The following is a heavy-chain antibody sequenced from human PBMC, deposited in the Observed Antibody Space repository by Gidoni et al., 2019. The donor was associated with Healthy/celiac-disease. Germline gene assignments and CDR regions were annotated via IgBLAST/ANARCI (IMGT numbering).Heavy chain of an antibody. CDR1: GYTFTSYA. CDR3: ASPSSGGSLRDYYYGMDV. J-gene: IGHJ6*02. D-gene: IGHD2-15*01. CDR2: IKTNTGNP. Sequence: QVQLVQSGSELKKPGASVKVSCKASGYTFTSYAMNWVRQAPGQGLEWMGWIKTNTGNPTYAQGFTGRFFFSLDTSVSTAYLQICSLKAEDTAVYYCASPSSGGSLRDYYYGMDVWGQGTTVTVSS. V-gene: IGHV7-4-1*01.